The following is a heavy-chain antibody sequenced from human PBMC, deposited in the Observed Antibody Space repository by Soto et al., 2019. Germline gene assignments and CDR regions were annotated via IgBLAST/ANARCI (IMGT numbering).Heavy chain of an antibody. CDR3: AKGAVSSGKFDS. CDR2: VSSGGDVK. CDR1: GFTFSSYS. D-gene: IGHD6-25*01. Sequence: PGGSLRLSCAASGFTFSSYSMSWVRQAPGKGLEWVSVVSSGGDVKYYADSVKGRFTISRDNSKNTMDLQMNSLRGEDTAVYYCAKGAVSSGKFDSWGQGTLVTVSS. V-gene: IGHV3-23*01. J-gene: IGHJ4*02.